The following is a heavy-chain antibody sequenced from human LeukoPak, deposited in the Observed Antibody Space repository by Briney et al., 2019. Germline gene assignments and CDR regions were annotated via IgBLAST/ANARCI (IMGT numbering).Heavy chain of an antibody. Sequence: ASVKVSCKASGYTFKSFGISWVRQAPGQGLEWMAWIENNNGGTKYAQNVQGRVTMTTDTSTSTAYMELRSLRSDDTAVYYCARAPYGSGSYDDYWGQGTLVTVSS. CDR1: GYTFKSFG. V-gene: IGHV1-18*01. CDR3: ARAPYGSGSYDDY. J-gene: IGHJ4*02. D-gene: IGHD3-10*01. CDR2: IENNNGGT.